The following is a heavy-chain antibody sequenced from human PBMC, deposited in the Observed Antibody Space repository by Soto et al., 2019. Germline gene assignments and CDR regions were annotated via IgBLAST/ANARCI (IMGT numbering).Heavy chain of an antibody. CDR3: ANQSDSTTDFDY. CDR1: GGSISSGDYY. D-gene: IGHD1-1*01. CDR2: ISHSGSA. J-gene: IGHJ4*02. V-gene: IGHV4-39*01. Sequence: PSETLSLTCTVSGGSISSGDYYWGWIRQPPGKGLEWIGSISHSGSARYNPSLNSPVTISVDTSRNQFSLSLPSVTAADTAVFYCANQSDSTTDFDYWGPGTLVTVSS.